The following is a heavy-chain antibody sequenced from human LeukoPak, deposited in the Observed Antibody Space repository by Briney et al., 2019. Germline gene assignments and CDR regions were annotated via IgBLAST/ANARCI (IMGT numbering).Heavy chain of an antibody. CDR1: GLSLSTYS. CDR2: MSVSGTI. J-gene: IGHJ6*03. CDR3: ATAPHGASDYIDV. Sequence: GGSLRLSCAASGLSLSTYSLNWVRQTPGKGLEWLSYMSVSGTIHYADSVKGRFTISRDNGRNSLFLQMNRLRAGDTGVYFCATAPHGASDYIDVWGRGTTVSVSS. V-gene: IGHV3-48*01. D-gene: IGHD3-16*01.